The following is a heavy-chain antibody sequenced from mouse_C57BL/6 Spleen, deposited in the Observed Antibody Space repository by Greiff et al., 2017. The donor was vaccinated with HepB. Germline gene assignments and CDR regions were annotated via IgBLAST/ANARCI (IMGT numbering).Heavy chain of an antibody. CDR1: GYTFTSYW. CDR2: IDPSDSET. J-gene: IGHJ2*01. CDR3: ARGDDYDAYYFDY. V-gene: IGHV1-52*01. D-gene: IGHD2-4*01. Sequence: QVQLQQPGAELVRPGSSVKLSCKASGYTFTSYWMHWVKQRPIQGLEWIGNIDPSDSETHYNQKFKDKATLTVDKSSSTAYMQLSSLTSEDSAVYYCARGDDYDAYYFDYWGQGTTLTVSS.